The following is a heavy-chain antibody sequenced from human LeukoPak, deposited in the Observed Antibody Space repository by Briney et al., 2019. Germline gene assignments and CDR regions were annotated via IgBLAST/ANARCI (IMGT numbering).Heavy chain of an antibody. D-gene: IGHD2-15*01. Sequence: SETLSLTCTVSGGSISSGGYYWSWIRQHPGKGLEWIGYIYYSGSTYYNPSLKSRVTISVDTSKNQFSLELSSVTAADTAVYYCARVKYCSGGSCYSPGAFDIWGQGTMVTVSS. CDR3: ARVKYCSGGSCYSPGAFDI. V-gene: IGHV4-31*03. CDR2: IYYSGST. J-gene: IGHJ3*02. CDR1: GGSISSGGYY.